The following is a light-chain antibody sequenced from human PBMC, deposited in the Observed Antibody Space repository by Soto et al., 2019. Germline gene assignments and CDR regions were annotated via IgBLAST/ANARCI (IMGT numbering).Light chain of an antibody. CDR2: AAS. V-gene: IGKV1-8*01. Sequence: AIRMTQSPSSLSASTGDRVTITCRASQAISSYLAWYQQKPVKAPKLLIFAASTLQSGVPSRFSGGGSGTDFTLTISCLQSEDFATYYCQQYYVYPRTFGQGTKVEI. CDR1: QAISSY. CDR3: QQYYVYPRT. J-gene: IGKJ1*01.